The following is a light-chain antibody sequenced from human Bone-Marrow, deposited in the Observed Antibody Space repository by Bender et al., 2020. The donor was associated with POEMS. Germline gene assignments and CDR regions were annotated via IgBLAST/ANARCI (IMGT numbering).Light chain of an antibody. CDR3: QSYDNSLGGWV. CDR1: KLGDQY. J-gene: IGLJ3*02. V-gene: IGLV3-1*01. Sequence: SYELTQPPSVSVSPGQTASITCSGDKLGDQYACWYQQKPGQSPVLVIYQDSKRPSGIPERFSGSKSGTSASLAITGLQAEDEGDYYCQSYDNSLGGWVFGGGTKLTVL. CDR2: QDS.